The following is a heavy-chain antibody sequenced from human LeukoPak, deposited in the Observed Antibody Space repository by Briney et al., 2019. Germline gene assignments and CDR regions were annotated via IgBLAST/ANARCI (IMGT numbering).Heavy chain of an antibody. D-gene: IGHD5-12*01. CDR2: IKQDGSKK. CDR3: AKDNGYSGYDFAFDY. V-gene: IGHV3-7*03. CDR1: GFPFSSYW. J-gene: IGHJ4*02. Sequence: GGSLRLSCVASGFPFSSYWMTWVRQAPGKGLEWVANIKQDGSKKSYVDSVKGRFTISRDNAKNSLYLQMNSLRAEDTALYYCAKDNGYSGYDFAFDYWGQGTLVTVSS.